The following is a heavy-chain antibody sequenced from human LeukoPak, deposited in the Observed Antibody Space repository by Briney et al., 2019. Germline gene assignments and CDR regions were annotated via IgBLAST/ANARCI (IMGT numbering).Heavy chain of an antibody. D-gene: IGHD3-10*01. Sequence: GASVKVSCKASGYTFTSYGISWVRQAPGQGLEWLGWISAYNGNTNYAQKLQGRVTMTTDTSTSTAYMELRSLRSDYTAVYYCARSYGSGSPPWFDPWGQGTRITGSS. CDR1: GYTFTSYG. J-gene: IGHJ5*02. CDR3: ARSYGSGSPPWFDP. CDR2: ISAYNGNT. V-gene: IGHV1-18*04.